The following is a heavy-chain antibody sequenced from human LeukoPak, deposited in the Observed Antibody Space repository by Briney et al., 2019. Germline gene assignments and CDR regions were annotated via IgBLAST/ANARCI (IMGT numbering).Heavy chain of an antibody. CDR1: GFTFSNYG. V-gene: IGHV3-30*02. D-gene: IGHD2-2*01. J-gene: IGHJ4*02. CDR2: VRSDGGIK. CDR3: AKDLPAAYFDY. Sequence: GGSLRLSCAASGFTFSNYGIHWVRQALGKGLEWVAFVRSDGGIKYYADAVKGRFTISRDNSRTTVYLQMNSLRAEDTAVYHCAKDLPAAYFDYWGQGTLVTVSS.